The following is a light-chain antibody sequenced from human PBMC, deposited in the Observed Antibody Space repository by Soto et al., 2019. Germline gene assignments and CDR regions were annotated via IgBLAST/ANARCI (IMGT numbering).Light chain of an antibody. V-gene: IGKV1-12*01. CDR2: KAS. CDR3: QQLNSYPIT. Sequence: DIQMTQSPSSVSASVGYRVTITCRASQGISSWLAWYQQKPGKAPKLLIYKASSLESGVPSRFSGRGSGTEFTLTISSLQPEDFATYYCQQLNSYPITFGQGTRLEIK. J-gene: IGKJ5*01. CDR1: QGISSW.